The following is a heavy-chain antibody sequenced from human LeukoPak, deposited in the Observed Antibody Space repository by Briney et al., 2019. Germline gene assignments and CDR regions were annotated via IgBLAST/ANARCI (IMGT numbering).Heavy chain of an antibody. CDR1: GGSVSSGSHY. V-gene: IGHV4-61*01. CDR3: ARDPHGSDY. J-gene: IGHJ4*02. D-gene: IGHD3-10*01. CDR2: IYYTGST. Sequence: PSETLSLTCTVSGGSVSSGSHYWSWLRQPPGKGLEWIAYIYYTGSTNHNPSLKSRVTISVDTSKNQFSLKLRSVTAADTAVYYCARDPHGSDYWGQGTLVTVSS.